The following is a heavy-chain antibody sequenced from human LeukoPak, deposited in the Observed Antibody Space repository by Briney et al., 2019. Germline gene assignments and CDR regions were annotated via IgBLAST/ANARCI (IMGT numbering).Heavy chain of an antibody. D-gene: IGHD3-10*01. CDR3: ARVPIIRGVIED. CDR1: GGSISRGGDY. V-gene: IGHV4-31*03. Sequence: SQTLSLTCSVSGGSISRGGDYWTWIRQHPEKGLEWIGYISGSGSTYYSPSLRSRVTISADTSKNQFSLKLTSVTAADTAVLYCARVPIIRGVIEDWGQGTLVSVSS. CDR2: ISGSGST. J-gene: IGHJ4*02.